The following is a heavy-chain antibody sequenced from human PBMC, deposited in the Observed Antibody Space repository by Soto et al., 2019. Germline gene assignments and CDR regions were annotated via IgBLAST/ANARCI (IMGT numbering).Heavy chain of an antibody. D-gene: IGHD5-12*01. V-gene: IGHV1-2*04. CDR1: GYTFTGYY. CDR3: ARENIVATICPRYYYMDV. J-gene: IGHJ6*03. CDR2: INPNSGGT. Sequence: ASVKVSCKASGYTFTGYYMHWVRQAPGQGLEWMGWINPNSGGTNYAQKFQGWVTMTRDTSISTAYMELSRLRSDDTAVYYCARENIVATICPRYYYMDVWGKGTTVTVSS.